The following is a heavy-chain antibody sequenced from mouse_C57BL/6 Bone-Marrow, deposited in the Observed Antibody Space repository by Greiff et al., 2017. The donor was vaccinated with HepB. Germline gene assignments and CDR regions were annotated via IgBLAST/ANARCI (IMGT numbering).Heavy chain of an antibody. CDR3: ARDYYGSSYYFDY. Sequence: VQLQQPGAELVKPGASVKLSCKASGYTFPSYWMHWVQQRPGRGLEWIGRIDPNSGGTKYNEKLKSKATLTVDKPSSTAYMQRSSLTSEDSAVYYCARDYYGSSYYFDYWGQGTTLTVSS. CDR2: IDPNSGGT. V-gene: IGHV1-72*01. J-gene: IGHJ2*01. CDR1: GYTFPSYW. D-gene: IGHD1-1*01.